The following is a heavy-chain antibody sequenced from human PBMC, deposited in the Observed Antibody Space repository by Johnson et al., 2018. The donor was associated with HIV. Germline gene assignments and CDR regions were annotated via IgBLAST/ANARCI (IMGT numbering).Heavy chain of an antibody. CDR1: GFTFSSYG. V-gene: IGHV3-30*02. D-gene: IGHD3-10*01. Sequence: QVQLVESGGGVVQPGGSLRLSCAASGFTFSSYGMHWVRQAPGKGLEWVAFIRYDGSNKYYADSVKGRFTISRDNSKNTLYLQMNSLRAGDTAVYYCARDMRYYGSGAFDIWGQGTMVTVSS. CDR3: ARDMRYYGSGAFDI. CDR2: IRYDGSNK. J-gene: IGHJ3*02.